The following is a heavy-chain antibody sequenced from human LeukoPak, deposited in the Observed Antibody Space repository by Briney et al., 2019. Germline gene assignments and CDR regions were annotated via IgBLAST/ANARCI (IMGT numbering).Heavy chain of an antibody. CDR2: ISNSGDAT. J-gene: IGHJ4*02. CDR3: AREVRRTVTTRPDYFDY. Sequence: GGSLRLSCAASGFTFSNYAMSWVRQAPGKGLEWVSTISNSGDATYYADSVKGRFTISRDNSKNTLYLQMNSLKAEDAALYFCAREVRRTVTTRPDYFDYWGQGILVTVSS. V-gene: IGHV3-23*01. CDR1: GFTFSNYA. D-gene: IGHD4-17*01.